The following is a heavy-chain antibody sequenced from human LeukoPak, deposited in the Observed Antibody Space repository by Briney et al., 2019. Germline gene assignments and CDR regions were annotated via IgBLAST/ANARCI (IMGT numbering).Heavy chain of an antibody. CDR2: IYTSVST. CDR3: ARDAKYYYGSGTSGISFYY. V-gene: IGHV4-4*07. CDR1: GGSISSYY. Sequence: PSETLSLTCTVSGGSISSYYWSWIRQPAGKGLEWIGRIYTSVSTNYNPSLKSRVTMSVDTSKNQFSLKLSSVTAADSAVYYCARDAKYYYGSGTSGISFYYWGQGTMVTVSS. J-gene: IGHJ4*02. D-gene: IGHD3-10*01.